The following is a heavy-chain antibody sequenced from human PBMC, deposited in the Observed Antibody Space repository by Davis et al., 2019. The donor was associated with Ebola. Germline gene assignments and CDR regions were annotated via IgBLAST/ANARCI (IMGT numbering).Heavy chain of an antibody. V-gene: IGHV3-11*01. CDR3: ARLRGLDKYDSSGPYDY. CDR2: ISGSGVII. CDR1: GFTFSDYY. Sequence: GESLKISCAASGFTFSDYYMSWIRQAPGKGLEWLSYISGSGVIIHYADSVKGRFTISRDNAKNSLFLQMSSLRDEDTAEYYCARLRGLDKYDSSGPYDYWGQGTLVTVSS. D-gene: IGHD3-22*01. J-gene: IGHJ4*02.